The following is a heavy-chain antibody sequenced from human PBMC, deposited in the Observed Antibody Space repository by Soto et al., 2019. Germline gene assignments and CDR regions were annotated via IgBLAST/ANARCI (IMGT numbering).Heavy chain of an antibody. CDR2: IIPIFGTA. J-gene: IGHJ6*02. D-gene: IGHD3-9*01. Sequence: RASVKVSCEASGGTFSSYAISWVRQAPGQGLEWMGGIIPIFGTANYAQKFQGRVTITADESTSTAYMELSSLRSEDTAVYYCARDEKIRYFDWLDYGMDVWGQGTTVTVSS. V-gene: IGHV1-69*13. CDR3: ARDEKIRYFDWLDYGMDV. CDR1: GGTFSSYA.